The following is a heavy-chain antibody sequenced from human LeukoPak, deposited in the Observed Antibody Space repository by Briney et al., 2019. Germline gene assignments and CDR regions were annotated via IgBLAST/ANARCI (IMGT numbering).Heavy chain of an antibody. CDR2: IYYSGST. Sequence: SETLSLTCTVSGGSISSYYWSWIRQPPGKGLEWIGYIYYSGSTNYNPSLKSRVTISVDTSKNQFSLKLSSVTAADTAVYYCARLTRFVSGVLNPLDYWGQGTLVTVSS. CDR1: GGSISSYY. V-gene: IGHV4-59*01. D-gene: IGHD3-3*01. CDR3: ARLTRFVSGVLNPLDY. J-gene: IGHJ4*02.